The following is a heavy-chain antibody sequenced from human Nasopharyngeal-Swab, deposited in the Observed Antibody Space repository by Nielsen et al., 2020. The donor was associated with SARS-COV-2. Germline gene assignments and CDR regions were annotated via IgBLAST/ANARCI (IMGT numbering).Heavy chain of an antibody. V-gene: IGHV3-48*04. Sequence: GESLKISCAASGFTFSSYSMNWVRQAPGKGLEWVSYISSSSSTIYYADSVKGRFTISRDNAKNSLYLQMNSLRAEDTAVYYCAREVVTMIVVTHYYYGMDVWGQGTTVTVSS. D-gene: IGHD3-22*01. CDR3: AREVVTMIVVTHYYYGMDV. CDR1: GFTFSSYS. CDR2: ISSSSSTI. J-gene: IGHJ6*02.